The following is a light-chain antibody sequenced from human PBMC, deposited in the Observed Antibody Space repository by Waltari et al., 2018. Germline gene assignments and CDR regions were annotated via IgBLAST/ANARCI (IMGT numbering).Light chain of an antibody. J-gene: IGLJ1*01. CDR3: SSHTSTVPHV. Sequence: QSALTQPASVSGSPGQSVSISCTGTSNDVGGYGYVSCYQQFPGKAPKLMIYEVSYRPSGVSSRFSGSKSGNTASLTISGLQAEDGAVYYCSSHTSTVPHVFGTGTKVTVV. V-gene: IGLV2-14*01. CDR1: SNDVGGYGY. CDR2: EVS.